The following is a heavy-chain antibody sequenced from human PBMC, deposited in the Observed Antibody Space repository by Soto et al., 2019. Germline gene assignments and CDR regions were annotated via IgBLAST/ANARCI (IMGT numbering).Heavy chain of an antibody. CDR2: INHSGST. J-gene: IGHJ6*03. D-gene: IGHD3-10*01. V-gene: IGHV4-34*01. CDR3: EGFPRVAEDFGEYYYMDV. CDR1: GGSFSGYY. Sequence: QVQLQQWGAGLLKPSETLSLTCAVYGGSFSGYYWSWIRQPPGKGLEWIGEINHSGSTNYNPSLKSRVTISVDTSKNQFSLKLSSVTAADTAVYYCEGFPRVAEDFGEYYYMDVWGKGTTVTVSS.